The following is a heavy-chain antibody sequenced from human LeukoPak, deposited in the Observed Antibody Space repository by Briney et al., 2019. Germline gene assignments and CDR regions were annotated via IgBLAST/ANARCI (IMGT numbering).Heavy chain of an antibody. V-gene: IGHV3-7*01. CDR1: GFTFSSYW. D-gene: IGHD4-17*01. CDR2: IRQDGSQK. J-gene: IGHJ4*02. CDR3: ARESGSVTSEVDFDY. Sequence: GGSLRLSCAASGFTFSSYWMSWVRQAPGKGLEWVATIRQDGSQKYYVDSVKGRFTISRDNAKNSLHLQMNSLRAEDTAVYYCARESGSVTSEVDFDYWGQGTLVTVSS.